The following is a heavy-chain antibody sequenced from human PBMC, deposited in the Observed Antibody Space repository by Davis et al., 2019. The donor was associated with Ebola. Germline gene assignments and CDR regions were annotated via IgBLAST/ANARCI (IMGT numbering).Heavy chain of an antibody. CDR1: GFTFSSYG. CDR3: AKDLFSGSGRGYDN. CDR2: IRYDGNNK. Sequence: GESLKISCAAAGFTFSSYGMHWVRQAPGKGLEWLAFIRYDGNNKYYGDSVKGRFTISRDNSRNTLYVQMNSLRAEDTAVYYCAKDLFSGSGRGYDNWGQGTLVTVSS. D-gene: IGHD6-13*01. V-gene: IGHV3-30*02. J-gene: IGHJ4*02.